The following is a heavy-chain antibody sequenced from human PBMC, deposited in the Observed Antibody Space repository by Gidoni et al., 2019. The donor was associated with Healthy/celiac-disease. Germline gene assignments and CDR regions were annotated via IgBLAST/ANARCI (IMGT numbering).Heavy chain of an antibody. Sequence: QVQLQQLGAGLLKPSETLSLTCAVYGGSFSGYYWSWIRQPPGKGLEWIGEINHSGSTNYNPSLKSRVTISVDTSKNQFSLKLSSVTAADTAVYYCARLMATPTAPDYWGQGTLVTVSS. CDR2: INHSGST. CDR3: ARLMATPTAPDY. J-gene: IGHJ4*02. D-gene: IGHD5-12*01. CDR1: GGSFSGYY. V-gene: IGHV4-34*01.